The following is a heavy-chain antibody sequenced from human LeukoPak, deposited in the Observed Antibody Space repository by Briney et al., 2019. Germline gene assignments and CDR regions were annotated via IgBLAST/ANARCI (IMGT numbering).Heavy chain of an antibody. CDR1: GGTFRSYA. CDR2: IIPIFGTA. J-gene: IGHJ4*02. V-gene: IGHV1-69*05. CDR3: ARDQGYRYGYGDFDY. D-gene: IGHD5-18*01. Sequence: SVKVSCKASGGTFRSYAISWVRQAPGQGLEWMGGIIPIFGTANYAQKFQGRVTITTDESTSTAYMELSSLRSEDTAVYYCARDQGYRYGYGDFDYWGQGTLVTVSS.